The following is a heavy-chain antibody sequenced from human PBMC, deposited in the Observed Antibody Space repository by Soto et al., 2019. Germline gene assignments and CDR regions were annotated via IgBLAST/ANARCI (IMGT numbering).Heavy chain of an antibody. D-gene: IGHD3-10*02. J-gene: IGHJ6*02. CDR2: INPNSGGT. V-gene: IGHV1-2*04. CDR1: GYTFTGYY. CDR3: TVRGVKVGYYYYGMDV. Sequence: QVQLVQSGAEVKKPGASVKVSCKASGYTFTGYYMHWVRQAPGQGLEWMGWINPNSGGTNYAQKFQGWVTMTRDTPISTAYMELSRLRSDDPAVYYCTVRGVKVGYYYYGMDVWGQGTTVTVSS.